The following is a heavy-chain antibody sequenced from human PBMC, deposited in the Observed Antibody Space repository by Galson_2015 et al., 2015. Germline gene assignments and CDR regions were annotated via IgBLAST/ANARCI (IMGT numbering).Heavy chain of an antibody. D-gene: IGHD6-13*01. V-gene: IGHV3-66*02. Sequence: SLRLSCAASGFTVSSNYMSWVRQAPGKGLEWVSVIYSGGSTYYADSVKGRFTISRDNSKNTLYLQMNSLRAEDTAVYYCARPSARIAAAGSASPYYYGMDVWGQGTTVTVSS. CDR1: GFTVSSNY. CDR2: IYSGGST. J-gene: IGHJ6*02. CDR3: ARPSARIAAAGSASPYYYGMDV.